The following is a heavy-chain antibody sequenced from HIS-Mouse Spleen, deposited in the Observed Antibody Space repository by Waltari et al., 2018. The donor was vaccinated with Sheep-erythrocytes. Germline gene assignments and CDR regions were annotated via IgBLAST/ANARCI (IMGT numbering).Heavy chain of an antibody. V-gene: IGHV3-21*01. J-gene: IGHJ6*02. CDR3: ARDQGDSGSYYYYYGMDV. Sequence: EVQLVESGGGLVKPGGSLRLSCAASGFTFSSYSMNWVRQAPGKGLEGVSSISSSSSYIYYADSVKGRFTISRDNAKNSLYLQMNSLRAEDTAVYYCARDQGDSGSYYYYYGMDVWGQGTTVTVSS. CDR1: GFTFSSYS. D-gene: IGHD1-26*01. CDR2: ISSSSSYI.